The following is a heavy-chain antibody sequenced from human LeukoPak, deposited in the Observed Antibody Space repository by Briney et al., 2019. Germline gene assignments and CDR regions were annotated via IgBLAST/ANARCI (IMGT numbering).Heavy chain of an antibody. J-gene: IGHJ4*02. CDR2: MNPNSGNT. V-gene: IGHV1-8*01. D-gene: IGHD6-19*01. CDR3: ARARRLVSFDY. CDR1: GYTFTSYD. Sequence: ASVKVSCKASGYTFTSYDINWVRQATGQGLEWMGWMNPNSGNTGYAQKFQGRVTMTRDTSISTAYMELSRLRSDDTAVYYCARARRLVSFDYWGQGTLVTVSS.